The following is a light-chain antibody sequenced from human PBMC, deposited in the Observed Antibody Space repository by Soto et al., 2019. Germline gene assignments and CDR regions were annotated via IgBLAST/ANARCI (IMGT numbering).Light chain of an antibody. J-gene: IGKJ1*01. Sequence: DIKMTQSPSTLSGSVGDRVTITCRASQTISSWLAWYQQKPGKARKLLIYKASTLKSGVPSRFSGSGSGTEFTLTISCLQPDDFATYYCQHYNSYSEAFGQGTKVDIK. CDR2: KAS. CDR3: QHYNSYSEA. V-gene: IGKV1-5*03. CDR1: QTISSW.